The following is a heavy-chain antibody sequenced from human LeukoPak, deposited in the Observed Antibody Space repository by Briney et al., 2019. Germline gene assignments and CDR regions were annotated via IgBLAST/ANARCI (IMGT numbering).Heavy chain of an antibody. CDR2: ISSGGGNT. Sequence: GGSLRLSCAASGFTFSSYAMSWIRQAPGKGLEWVSAISSGGGNTDYADSVKGRFIISRDNSKNTVFLQMNSLRAEDTGVYYCANRISGSSSWGQGTLVTVSS. D-gene: IGHD1-26*01. V-gene: IGHV3-23*01. CDR1: GFTFSSYA. J-gene: IGHJ5*02. CDR3: ANRISGSSS.